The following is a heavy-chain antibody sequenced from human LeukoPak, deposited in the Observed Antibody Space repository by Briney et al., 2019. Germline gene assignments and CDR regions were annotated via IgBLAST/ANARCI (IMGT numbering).Heavy chain of an antibody. CDR3: VYGATTNFDY. V-gene: IGHV3-21*01. J-gene: IGHJ4*02. Sequence: PGGSLRLSCAASGFTFSSYSMNWVRQAPGKGLEWVSSISSSSSYIYYADSVKGRFTISRDNAKNSLCLQMNSLRAEDTAVYYCVYGATTNFDYWGQGTLVTVSS. D-gene: IGHD5-12*01. CDR2: ISSSSSYI. CDR1: GFTFSSYS.